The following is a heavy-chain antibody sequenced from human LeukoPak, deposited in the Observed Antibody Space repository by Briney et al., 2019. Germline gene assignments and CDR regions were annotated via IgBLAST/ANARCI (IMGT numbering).Heavy chain of an antibody. J-gene: IGHJ4*02. D-gene: IGHD6-13*01. CDR1: GFTFRSHW. Sequence: GGSLRLSCEASGFTFRSHWMRWARQAPGKGLEWVADIKRDGSEKNYMDSVKGRFSISRDNAKNSVYLQMNSLRDDDTAVYYCARDNRWSSDYWGQGSLVTVSS. V-gene: IGHV3-7*01. CDR2: IKRDGSEK. CDR3: ARDNRWSSDY.